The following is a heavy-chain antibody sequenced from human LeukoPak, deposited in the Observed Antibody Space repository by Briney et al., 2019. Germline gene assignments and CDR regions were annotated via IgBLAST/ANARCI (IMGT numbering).Heavy chain of an antibody. Sequence: ASVKVSCKASGYTFTSYDINWVRQATGQGLEWMGWVNPNSGNTGYAQKFQGRVTMTRNTSISTAYMELSSLRSEDTAVYYCARKSTPSSGWTPFDYWGQGTLVTVSS. J-gene: IGHJ4*02. CDR1: GYTFTSYD. V-gene: IGHV1-8*01. CDR2: VNPNSGNT. D-gene: IGHD6-19*01. CDR3: ARKSTPSSGWTPFDY.